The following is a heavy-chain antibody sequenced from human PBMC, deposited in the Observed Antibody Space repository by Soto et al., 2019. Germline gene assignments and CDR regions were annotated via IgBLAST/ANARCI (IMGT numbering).Heavy chain of an antibody. CDR3: ARGGDYSSSWYFDY. J-gene: IGHJ4*02. D-gene: IGHD6-13*01. CDR2: ISSSSSTI. V-gene: IGHV3-48*04. CDR1: GFTFSSYS. Sequence: GGSLRLSCAASGFTFSSYSMNWVRQAPGKGLEWVSYISSSSSTIYYADSVKGRFTISRDNAKNSLYLQMNSLRAEDTAVYYCARGGDYSSSWYFDYWGQGTLVTVSS.